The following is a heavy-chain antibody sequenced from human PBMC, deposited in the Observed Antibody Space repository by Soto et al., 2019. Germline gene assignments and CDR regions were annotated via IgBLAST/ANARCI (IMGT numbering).Heavy chain of an antibody. CDR2: INAHSGGT. V-gene: IGHV1-2*02. D-gene: IGHD6-6*01. Sequence: ASVKVSCKASGFSFTGYYIHWLRQAPGQGLERMGWINAHSGGTEYAQKFQGRVTLTRDTSISTAYMTLSSLRSDDTATYYCAKDLTRQLAYWLDPWGQGTQVTVSS. CDR3: AKDLTRQLAYWLDP. CDR1: GFSFTGYY. J-gene: IGHJ5*02.